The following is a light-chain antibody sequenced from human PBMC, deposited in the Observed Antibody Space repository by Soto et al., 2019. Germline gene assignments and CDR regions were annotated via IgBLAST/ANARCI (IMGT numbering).Light chain of an antibody. CDR2: GNT. CDR3: QSYDSSLSGVV. J-gene: IGLJ2*01. Sequence: QSVLTQPPSVSGAPGQRVTISCTGSNSNIGAGYDVHWYQEHPGTAPKLLMYGNTNRPSGVPDRFSGSKSGTSASLAITGLQAEDEADYYCQSYDSSLSGVVFGGGTKVTVL. V-gene: IGLV1-40*01. CDR1: NSNIGAGYD.